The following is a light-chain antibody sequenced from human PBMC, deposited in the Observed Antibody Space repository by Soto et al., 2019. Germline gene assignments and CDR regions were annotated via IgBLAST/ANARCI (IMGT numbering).Light chain of an antibody. CDR2: GAS. J-gene: IGKJ5*01. CDR3: QQYDNWPPIT. V-gene: IGKV3-15*01. CDR1: QSVSSN. Sequence: EIVMTQSPGTLSVSPGERATLSCRSSQSVSSNLAWYQQKPGQPPRLLIYGASTRATGVPARFSGSGSGTEFTLTISSLQSEDFAVYYCQQYDNWPPITFGQGTRLEI.